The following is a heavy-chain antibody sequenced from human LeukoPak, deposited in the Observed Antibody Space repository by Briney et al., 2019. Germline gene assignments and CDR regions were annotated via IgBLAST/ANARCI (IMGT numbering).Heavy chain of an antibody. CDR3: GKTAPHFDWLAGIDY. CDR2: ISYDGSNK. Sequence: GGSLRLSCAASGFTFSSYGMHWVRQAPGKGLEWVAVISYDGSNKYYADSVKGRFTISRDNSKNTLYLQMNSLRAEDTAVYYCGKTAPHFDWLAGIDYWGQGTLVTVSS. J-gene: IGHJ4*02. CDR1: GFTFSSYG. D-gene: IGHD3-9*01. V-gene: IGHV3-30*18.